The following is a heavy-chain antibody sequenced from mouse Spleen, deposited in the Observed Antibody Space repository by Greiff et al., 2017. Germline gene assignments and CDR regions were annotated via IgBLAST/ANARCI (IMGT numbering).Heavy chain of an antibody. D-gene: IGHD2-1*01. J-gene: IGHJ1*01. Sequence: VQLQQSGPELVKPGASVKIPCKASGYTFTDYNMDWVKQSHGKSLEWIGDINPNNGGTIYNQKFKGKATLTVDKSSSTAYMELRSLTSEDTAVYYCARWGGNYYFDVWGAGTTVTVSS. CDR2: INPNNGGT. CDR1: GYTFTDYN. V-gene: IGHV1-18*01. CDR3: ARWGGNYYFDV.